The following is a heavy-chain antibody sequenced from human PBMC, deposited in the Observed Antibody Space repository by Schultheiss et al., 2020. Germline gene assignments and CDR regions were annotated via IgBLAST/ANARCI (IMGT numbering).Heavy chain of an antibody. J-gene: IGHJ4*02. CDR1: GFTFSSYA. CDR3: AKEKLNLRFYDH. D-gene: IGHD3-3*01. Sequence: GGSLRLSCAASGFTFSSYAMHWVRQAPGKGLEWVSTIGGRGDKTYYADSVRGQFIISRDNSKNTLYLQMNSLKVEDTAVYYCAKEKLNLRFYDHWGQGTLVTVSS. CDR2: IGGRGDKT. V-gene: IGHV3-23*01.